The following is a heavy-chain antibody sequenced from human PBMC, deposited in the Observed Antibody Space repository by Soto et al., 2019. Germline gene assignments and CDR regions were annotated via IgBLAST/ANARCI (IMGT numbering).Heavy chain of an antibody. CDR2: IYPGDSDT. Sequence: PGESLKISCHGSGYSFANYCIALVLQMPGKGLEWVWVIYPGDSDTRYSPSFRGQVTISADKSISHVYLQWSSLKASDTAMYYCARNRLRQYYYGMDVWGQGTTVTVSS. V-gene: IGHV5-51*01. CDR3: ARNRLRQYYYGMDV. CDR1: GYSFANYC. J-gene: IGHJ6*02. D-gene: IGHD3-10*01.